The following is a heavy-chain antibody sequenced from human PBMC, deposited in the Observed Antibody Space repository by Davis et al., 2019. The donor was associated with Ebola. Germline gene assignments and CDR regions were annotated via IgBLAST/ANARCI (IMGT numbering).Heavy chain of an antibody. CDR1: GGSFSGYY. D-gene: IGHD6-19*01. CDR3: ARGGSGWYVYWFDP. CDR2: ITHSGST. Sequence: SETLSLTCAVYGGSFSGYYWSWIRQPPGKGLEWIGEITHSGSTNYNPSLKSRVTISVDTSKNQFSLKLSSVTAADTAVYYCARGGSGWYVYWFDPWGQGTLVTVSS. V-gene: IGHV4-34*01. J-gene: IGHJ5*02.